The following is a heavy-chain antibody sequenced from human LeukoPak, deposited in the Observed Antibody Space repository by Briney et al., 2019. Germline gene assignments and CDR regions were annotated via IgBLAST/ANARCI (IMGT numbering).Heavy chain of an antibody. D-gene: IGHD3-22*01. Sequence: ASVKVSCKASGYTFTSYGISWVRQAPGQGLEWMGWISAYNGNTNYAQKLQGRVTMTTDTSTSTAYMELRSLRSDDTAVYYCARDGGNTYYYDSSGYYYGYWGQGTLVTVSS. CDR2: ISAYNGNT. CDR1: GYTFTSYG. CDR3: ARDGGNTYYYDSSGYYYGY. J-gene: IGHJ4*02. V-gene: IGHV1-18*01.